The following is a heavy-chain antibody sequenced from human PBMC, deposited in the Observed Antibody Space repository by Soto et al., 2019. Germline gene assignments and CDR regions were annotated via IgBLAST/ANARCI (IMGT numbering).Heavy chain of an antibody. V-gene: IGHV4-31*03. CDR1: GGSISSGGYY. D-gene: IGHD6-13*01. Sequence: SETLSLTCTVSGGSISSGGYYWSWIRQHPGKGLEWIGYIYYSGSTYYNPSLKSRVTISVDTSKNQFSLKLSSVTAADTAVYYCARGKAAAGTVAPAYYFDYWGQGTLVAVSS. CDR3: ARGKAAAGTVAPAYYFDY. CDR2: IYYSGST. J-gene: IGHJ4*02.